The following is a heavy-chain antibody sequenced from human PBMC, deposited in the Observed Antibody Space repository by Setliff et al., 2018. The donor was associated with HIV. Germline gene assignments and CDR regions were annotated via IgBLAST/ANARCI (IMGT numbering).Heavy chain of an antibody. CDR2: IYTSGTT. D-gene: IGHD3-10*01. CDR1: SASISNYH. J-gene: IGHJ5*02. V-gene: IGHV4-4*09. CDR3: AIGDGYPGVFQS. Sequence: KSSETLSLTCAVSSASISNYHWSWIRQTPGKGLEWIGSIYTSGTTNYNPSLEGRITTSVDLSKNHFSLNLHSVTAADTAVYYCAIGDGYPGVFQSWGQGKVVTVSS.